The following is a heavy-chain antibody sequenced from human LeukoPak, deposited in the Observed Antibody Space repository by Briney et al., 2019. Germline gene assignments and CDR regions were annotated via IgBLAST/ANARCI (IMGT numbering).Heavy chain of an antibody. D-gene: IGHD3-10*01. V-gene: IGHV3-23*01. CDR2: ISGSGGST. J-gene: IGHJ3*02. CDR3: AKDRVVRGIMGSFDI. CDR1: GFTFSSYG. Sequence: GGTLRLSCAASGFTFSSYGMSWVRQAPGKGLEWISAISGSGGSTYYADSVKGRFTISRDNFKNTLFLQMNSLRAEDTAIYYCAKDRVVRGIMGSFDIWGQGTMVTVSS.